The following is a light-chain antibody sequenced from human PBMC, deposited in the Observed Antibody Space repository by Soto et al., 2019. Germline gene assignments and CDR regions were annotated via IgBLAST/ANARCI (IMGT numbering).Light chain of an antibody. CDR2: DAS. CDR1: QSVSSN. V-gene: IGKV3-15*01. CDR3: QQYNNWPPMYT. Sequence: EIVMTQSPATLSVSPGEGATLSCRASQSVSSNLAWYQQKPGQTPRLLIYDASTRATGIPARFSGSGSGTEFTLPISSLQSEDVAVYYCQQYNNWPPMYTFGQGTKLEIK. J-gene: IGKJ2*01.